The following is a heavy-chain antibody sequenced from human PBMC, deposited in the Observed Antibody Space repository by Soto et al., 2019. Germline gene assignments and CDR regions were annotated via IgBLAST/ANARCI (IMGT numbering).Heavy chain of an antibody. CDR1: GGTFSSYT. CDR2: IIPILGIA. J-gene: IGHJ3*02. Sequence: SVKVSCKASGGTFSSYTISWVRQAPGQGLEWMGRIIPILGIANYAQKFQGRVTITADKSTSTAYMELSSLRSEDTAVYYCASPPYCSGGSCYSGAFDIWGQGTMVTVSS. D-gene: IGHD2-15*01. V-gene: IGHV1-69*02. CDR3: ASPPYCSGGSCYSGAFDI.